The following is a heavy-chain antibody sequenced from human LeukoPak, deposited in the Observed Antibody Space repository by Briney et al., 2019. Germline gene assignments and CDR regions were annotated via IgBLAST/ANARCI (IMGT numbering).Heavy chain of an antibody. CDR1: GGSFSGYY. D-gene: IGHD6-13*01. V-gene: IGHV4-34*01. CDR3: ARDPAAGWFDP. J-gene: IGHJ5*02. CDR2: INHSGST. Sequence: SETLSLTCAVYGGSFSGYYWSWIRQPPGKGLEWIGEINHSGSTNYNPSLKSRVTISVDTSKNQFSLKLSSVTAADTAVYYCARDPAAGWFDPWGQGTLVTVSS.